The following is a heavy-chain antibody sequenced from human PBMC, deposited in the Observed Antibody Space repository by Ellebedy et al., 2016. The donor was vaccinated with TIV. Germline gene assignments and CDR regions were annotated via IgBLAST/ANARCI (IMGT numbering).Heavy chain of an antibody. CDR1: GYTFSGFY. CDR2: INPTSGDT. CDR3: ATYCGSPACYRTRWGMDV. D-gene: IGHD2-2*01. J-gene: IGHJ6*02. Sequence: AASVKVSCKASGYTFSGFYIHWVRQAPGQGLQWMGWINPTSGDTLYAQEFQGRVTMTRDTSSSTAYMELSRLRSDDTAIYYCATYCGSPACYRTRWGMDVWGQGTTVTASS. V-gene: IGHV1-2*02.